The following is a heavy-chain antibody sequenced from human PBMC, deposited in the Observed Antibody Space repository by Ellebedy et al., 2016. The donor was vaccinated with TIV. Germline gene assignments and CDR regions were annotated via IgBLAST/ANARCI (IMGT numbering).Heavy chain of an antibody. Sequence: GESLKISCAASGFTFSSYWMSWVRQAPGQGLEWVANINQDGSGKSYVDSVKGRFIISRDNAKNSLYLQMHSLRAEDTAVYYCARDPPHSYDINAPPGDSWGPGTLVTVSS. CDR2: INQDGSGK. V-gene: IGHV3-7*01. J-gene: IGHJ4*02. CDR1: GFTFSSYW. CDR3: ARDPPHSYDINAPPGDS. D-gene: IGHD3-22*01.